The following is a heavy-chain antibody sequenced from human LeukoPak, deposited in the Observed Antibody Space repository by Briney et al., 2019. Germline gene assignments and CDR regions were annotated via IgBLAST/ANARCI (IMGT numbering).Heavy chain of an antibody. D-gene: IGHD6-19*01. CDR3: TTDPWGQWLGLYGMDV. CDR2: ISSSSSTI. V-gene: IGHV3-48*04. CDR1: GFTFSSYG. Sequence: PGGSLRLSCAASGFTFSSYGMHWVRQAPGKGLEWVSYISSSSSTIYYADSVKGRFTISRDNAKNSLYLQMNSLRAEDTAVYYCTTDPWGQWLGLYGMDVWGQGTTVTVSS. J-gene: IGHJ6*02.